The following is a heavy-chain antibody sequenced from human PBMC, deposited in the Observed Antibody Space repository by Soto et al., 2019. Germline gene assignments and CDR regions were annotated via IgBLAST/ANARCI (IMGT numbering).Heavy chain of an antibody. CDR2: INPSGGST. J-gene: IGHJ6*03. V-gene: IGHV1-46*03. CDR1: GYTFTSYY. Sequence: GASVKVSCKASGYTFTSYYMHWVRQAPGQGLEWMGKINPSGGSTSYAQKFQGRVTMTRDTSTSTVYMELSSLRSEDTAVYYCARGTEELLRFLEWSPSYYYYMDVWGKGTTVTVSS. D-gene: IGHD3-3*01. CDR3: ARGTEELLRFLEWSPSYYYYMDV.